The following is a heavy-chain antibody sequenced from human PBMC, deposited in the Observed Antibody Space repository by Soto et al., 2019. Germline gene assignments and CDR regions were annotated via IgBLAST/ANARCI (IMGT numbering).Heavy chain of an antibody. CDR3: ARDGYDGSGSPFPAY. D-gene: IGHD3-10*01. V-gene: IGHV4-59*01. Sequence: SETLSLTCTVSGGPMSEYFWSWIRQSPGKGLEWIGYVYYLGGTDYNPSLKSRVMISVDTSKRQFSLKLSSVTVADTAIYYCARDGYDGSGSPFPAYWGPGIQVTVSS. J-gene: IGHJ4*02. CDR1: GGPMSEYF. CDR2: VYYLGGT.